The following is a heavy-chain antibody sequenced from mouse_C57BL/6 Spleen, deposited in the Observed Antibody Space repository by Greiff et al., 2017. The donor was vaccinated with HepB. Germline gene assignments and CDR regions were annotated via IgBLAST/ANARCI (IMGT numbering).Heavy chain of an antibody. J-gene: IGHJ2*01. CDR2: FHPYNDDT. CDR3: ARGGEDSDYC. Sequence: VQLQQSGAELVKPGASVKMSCKASGYTFTTYPIEWMKQSPGQSLEWIGNFHPYNDDTKYNEKFKGKATLTVDKSSSTVYLELSRLTSDDAAVYYCARGGEDSDYCWGQGATLTVSS. V-gene: IGHV1-47*01. CDR1: GYTFTTYP.